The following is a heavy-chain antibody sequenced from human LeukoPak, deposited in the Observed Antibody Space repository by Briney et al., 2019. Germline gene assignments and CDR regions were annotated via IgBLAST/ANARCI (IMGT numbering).Heavy chain of an antibody. J-gene: IGHJ5*02. D-gene: IGHD6-19*01. CDR2: ISSSGSTI. CDR1: GFTFSDYY. V-gene: IGHV3-11*04. Sequence: GGSLRHSCTASGFTFSDYYMSWIRQAPGKGLQWGSYISSSGSTIYYADSVKGRFTISRDNAKNSLYLQMNSLRAEDTAVYYCARVYSSGWYFDPWGQGTLVTVSS. CDR3: ARVYSSGWYFDP.